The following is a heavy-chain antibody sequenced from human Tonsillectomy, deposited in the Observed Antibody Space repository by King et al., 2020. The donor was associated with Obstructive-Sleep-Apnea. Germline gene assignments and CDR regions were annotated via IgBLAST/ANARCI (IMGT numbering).Heavy chain of an antibody. CDR1: GYSISSGYF. CDR2: IYHSGNT. J-gene: IGHJ6*02. D-gene: IGHD6-13*01. V-gene: IGHV4-38-2*02. CDR3: ARDWGAGNNYYYYYYGMDV. Sequence: QLQESGPGLVKPSETLSLTCTVSGYSISSGYFWGWIRQPPGKGLEWIGSIYHSGNTYYNPSLKSRVTISVDTSKNQFSLKLRSVTAADTAVYYCARDWGAGNNYYYYYYGMDVWGQGTTVTVSS.